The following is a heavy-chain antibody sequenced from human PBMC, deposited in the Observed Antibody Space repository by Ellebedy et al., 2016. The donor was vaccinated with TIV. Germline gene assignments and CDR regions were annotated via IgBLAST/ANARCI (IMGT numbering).Heavy chain of an antibody. CDR3: ARLSVYYYYALDV. Sequence: SGPTLVKPTETLTLTCTVPGFSLSNGRMGVSWIRQPPGKALEWLAHIFSNDEKSFSTSLKGRLTISKDTSKTLVVLTMTNMDPVDTATYYCARLSVYYYYALDVWGQGTTVTGSS. J-gene: IGHJ6*02. CDR2: IFSNDEK. V-gene: IGHV2-26*01. CDR1: GFSLSNGRMG.